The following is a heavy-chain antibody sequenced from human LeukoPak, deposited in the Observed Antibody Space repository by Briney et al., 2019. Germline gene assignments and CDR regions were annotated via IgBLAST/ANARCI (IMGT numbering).Heavy chain of an antibody. Sequence: PGGSLRLSCAASGFTFSSYWMSWVRQAPGKGLEWVANIKQDGSEKYYVDSVKGRFTISRDNAKNSLSLQMNSLRAEDTAVYYCATLNYGDYWGYFDYWGQGTLVTVSS. D-gene: IGHD4-17*01. V-gene: IGHV3-7*01. CDR2: IKQDGSEK. CDR3: ATLNYGDYWGYFDY. CDR1: GFTFSSYW. J-gene: IGHJ4*02.